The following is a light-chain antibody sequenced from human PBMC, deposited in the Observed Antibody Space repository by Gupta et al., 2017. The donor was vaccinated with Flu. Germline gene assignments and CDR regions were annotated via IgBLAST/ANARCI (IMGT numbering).Light chain of an antibody. CDR2: GAS. CDR1: ERVGNY. CDR3: QQSYITPRT. V-gene: IGKV1-39*01. J-gene: IGKJ1*01. Sequence: DIQMTQSPPSLSASVGDSVTISCWASERVGNYFNWYQQKRGKAPHLLIYGASSLQSGVPSRFSGSCSGTDFTLIIRGLQPEDFATYYCQQSYITPRTFGPGTEVELK.